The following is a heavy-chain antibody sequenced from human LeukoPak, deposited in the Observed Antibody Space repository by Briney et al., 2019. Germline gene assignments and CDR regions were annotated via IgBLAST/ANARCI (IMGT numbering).Heavy chain of an antibody. CDR2: ISYDGSNK. CDR3: ARAGYTSAWYYFEK. CDR1: GFTFSSFA. D-gene: IGHD6-13*01. J-gene: IGHJ4*02. V-gene: IGHV3-30-3*01. Sequence: QPGRSLRLSCAASGFTFSSFAMHWVRQAPGKGLEWVALISYDGSNKYYADSVKGRFTISRDNSKNTLYLQMNRLRAEDTAVYYCARAGYTSAWYYFEKWGQGTLVTVSS.